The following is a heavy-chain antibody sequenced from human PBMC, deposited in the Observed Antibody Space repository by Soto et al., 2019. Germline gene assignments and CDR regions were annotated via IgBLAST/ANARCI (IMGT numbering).Heavy chain of an antibody. D-gene: IGHD3-10*01. CDR2: INTHNGNT. J-gene: IGHJ6*02. CDR1: GYTFTTYG. CDR3: TREGSAPYYYYGMDA. V-gene: IGHV1-18*01. Sequence: GASVKVSCKASGYTFTTYGISWVRQAPGRGLEWLGWINTHNGNTNYAQNLQGRVIMTADTSTSTAYMELRSLRSDDTAIYYCTREGSAPYYYYGMDAWGQGTTVTVSS.